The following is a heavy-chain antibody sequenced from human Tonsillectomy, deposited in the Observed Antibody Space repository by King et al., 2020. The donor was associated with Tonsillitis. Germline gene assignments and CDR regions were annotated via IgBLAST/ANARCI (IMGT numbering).Heavy chain of an antibody. CDR3: TTAGIVVVTAIPGY. V-gene: IGHV3-15*01. Sequence: VQLVESGGGLVKPGGSLRLSCAASGFTFSNAWMSWVRQAPGKGLEWVGRIKSKTDGGTTDYAAPVKGRFTISRDDSKNTLYLQMNSLKTEDTAVYYCTTAGIVVVTAIPGYWGQGTLVTVSS. CDR2: IKSKTDGGTT. J-gene: IGHJ4*02. D-gene: IGHD2-21*02. CDR1: GFTFSNAW.